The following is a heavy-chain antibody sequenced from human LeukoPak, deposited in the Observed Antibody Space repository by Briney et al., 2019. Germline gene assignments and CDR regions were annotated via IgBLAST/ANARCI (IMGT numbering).Heavy chain of an antibody. D-gene: IGHD3-10*01. J-gene: IGHJ4*02. Sequence: SETLSLTCTVSGDSISRSSYYWGWIRQPPGKGLEWIGSIPYSGSTYYNPSLKSRVTISVDTSKNQFSLKLSSVTAADTAVYYCARCKDYYVSGSLYKTFDYWGQGTLVTVSS. CDR1: GDSISRSSYY. CDR3: ARCKDYYVSGSLYKTFDY. V-gene: IGHV4-39*07. CDR2: IPYSGST.